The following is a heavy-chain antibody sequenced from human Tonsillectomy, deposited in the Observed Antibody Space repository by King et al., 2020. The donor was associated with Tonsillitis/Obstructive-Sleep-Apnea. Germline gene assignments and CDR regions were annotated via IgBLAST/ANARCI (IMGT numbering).Heavy chain of an antibody. Sequence: VQLVESGGGLVQPGRSLRLSCAASGFKFDDYAMHWVRQAPGKGLEWVSGISWNSGSIAYADSVKGRFTISRDNAKKSLYMQMNSLRAEDTALYYCVKDRRWELRPDQVFDIWGQGTMVTVSS. CDR2: ISWNSGSI. J-gene: IGHJ3*02. V-gene: IGHV3-9*01. CDR1: GFKFDDYA. CDR3: VKDRRWELRPDQVFDI. D-gene: IGHD2-15*01.